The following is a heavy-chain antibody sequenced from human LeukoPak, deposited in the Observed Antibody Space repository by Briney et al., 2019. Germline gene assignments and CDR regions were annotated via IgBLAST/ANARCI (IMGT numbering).Heavy chain of an antibody. V-gene: IGHV6-1*01. CDR3: GRYHHEEKWFDP. J-gene: IGHJ5*02. Sequence: SQTLSLTCAISGDSVSSNRVAWNWIRQAPSRVLVWLGKTYYSSKWYNDYEISVRSRITINADTSKNQFSLHLSSVTPEDTAVYYCGRYHHEEKWFDPWGQGTLVTVSS. CDR2: TYYSSKWYN. D-gene: IGHD1-14*01. CDR1: GDSVSSNRVA.